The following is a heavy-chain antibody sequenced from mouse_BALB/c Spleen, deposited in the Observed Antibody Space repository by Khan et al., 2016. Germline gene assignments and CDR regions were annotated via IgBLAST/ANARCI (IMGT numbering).Heavy chain of an antibody. CDR1: GYSITSDYA. V-gene: IGHV3-2*02. D-gene: IGHD1-1*01. J-gene: IGHJ3*01. CDR2: ISYSGST. Sequence: EVQLQESGPGLVKPSQSLSLTCTVTGYSITSDYAWNWIRQFPGNKLEWMGYISYSGSTSYNPSLKSQTSITRATSKNHFFLQLNSVTTEDTAAYCCAKSDTCGNSPAWFAYWGQGTLVTVSA. CDR3: AKSDTCGNSPAWFAY.